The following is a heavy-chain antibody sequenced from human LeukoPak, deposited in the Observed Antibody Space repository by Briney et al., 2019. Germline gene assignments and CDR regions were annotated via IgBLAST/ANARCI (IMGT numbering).Heavy chain of an antibody. CDR2: ISNSSSNI. V-gene: IGHV3-21*01. CDR3: ARVGLVGRGYYTYFDY. CDR1: GFTFSSYY. Sequence: PGGSLRLSCAASGFTFSSYYMNWVRQAPGKGLEWVSYISNSSSNIYYADSVKGRFTISRDNAKNSLYLQMNSLRAEDTAVYYCARVGLVGRGYYTYFDYWGQGTMVTVSS. J-gene: IGHJ4*02. D-gene: IGHD3-3*01.